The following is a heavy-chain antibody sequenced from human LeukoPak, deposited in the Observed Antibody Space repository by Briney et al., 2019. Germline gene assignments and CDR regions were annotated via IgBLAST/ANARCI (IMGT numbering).Heavy chain of an antibody. CDR1: GFAFSSYG. Sequence: AGGSLRLSCAASGFAFSSYGMHWVRQAPGKGLEWVAFIRYDGSNKYYADSVKGRFTISRDNSKNTLYLQMNSLRAEDTAVYYCAKSSEQQLVYYYYYMDVWGKGTTVTISS. J-gene: IGHJ6*03. V-gene: IGHV3-30*02. CDR2: IRYDGSNK. D-gene: IGHD6-13*01. CDR3: AKSSEQQLVYYYYYMDV.